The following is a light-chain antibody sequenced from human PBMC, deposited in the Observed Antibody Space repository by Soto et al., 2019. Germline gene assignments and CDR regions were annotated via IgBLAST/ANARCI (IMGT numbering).Light chain of an antibody. V-gene: IGLV2-8*01. CDR1: ASDIGRYNY. J-gene: IGLJ1*01. CDR2: VVT. CDR3: NSYVGSNNYV. Sequence: QPALTQPPSASGSPGQSVTISCIGTASDIGRYNYVSWYQHHPGKAPKLIIYVVTKRPSGVPDRFSGSKSGNTASLTVSGLQADDEADYYCNSYVGSNNYVFGTGTKLTVL.